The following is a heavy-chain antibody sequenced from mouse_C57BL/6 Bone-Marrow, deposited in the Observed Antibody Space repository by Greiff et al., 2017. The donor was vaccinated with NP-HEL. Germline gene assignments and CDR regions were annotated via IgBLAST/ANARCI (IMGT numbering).Heavy chain of an antibody. V-gene: IGHV5-9*01. CDR2: ISGGGGNT. D-gene: IGHD3-2*02. CDR1: GFTFSSYT. J-gene: IGHJ3*01. Sequence: EVQVVESGGGLVKPGGSLKLSCAASGFTFSSYTMSWVRQTPEKRLEWVATISGGGGNTYYPDSVKGRFTISRDKAKNTLYLQMSSLRSEDTALYYCARDSSGYFAYWGQGTLVTVSA. CDR3: ARDSSGYFAY.